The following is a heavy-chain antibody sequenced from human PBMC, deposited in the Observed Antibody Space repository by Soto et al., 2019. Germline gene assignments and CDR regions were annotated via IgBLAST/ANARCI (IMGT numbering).Heavy chain of an antibody. Sequence: SQTLSLPCAISGDSVSSNSAAWNWIRQSPSRGLEWLGRTYYRSKWYNDYTISVKSRIALNPDTSKNQFSLELNSVTPEDTAVYYCARAPGGIDAFDIWGQGTMVTVSS. J-gene: IGHJ3*02. D-gene: IGHD3-16*01. CDR2: TYYRSKWYN. CDR3: ARAPGGIDAFDI. V-gene: IGHV6-1*01. CDR1: GDSVSSNSAA.